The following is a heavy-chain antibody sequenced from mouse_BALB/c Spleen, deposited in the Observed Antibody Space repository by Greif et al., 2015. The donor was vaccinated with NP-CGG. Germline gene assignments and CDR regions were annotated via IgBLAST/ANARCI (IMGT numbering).Heavy chain of an antibody. CDR1: GYTFTDYY. CDR3: ARDSRYFDV. J-gene: IGHJ1*01. V-gene: IGHV1-77*01. Sequence: VQLQQSGAELARPGASVKLSCKASGYTFTDYYINWVKQRTGQGLEWIGETYPGSGNTYYNEKFKGKATLTADKSSSTAYMQLSSLTSEDSAVYFCARDSRYFDVWGAGTTVTVSS. CDR2: TYPGSGNT.